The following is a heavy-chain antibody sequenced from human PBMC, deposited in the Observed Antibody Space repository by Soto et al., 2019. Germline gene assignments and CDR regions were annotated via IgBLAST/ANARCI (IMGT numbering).Heavy chain of an antibody. J-gene: IGHJ4*02. D-gene: IGHD3-3*01. CDR3: AKDLALGFWSGNYYFDH. CDR1: GFRFSDYA. CDR2: LSYDGSNK. Sequence: GGSLILSCAASGFRFSDYALHWVRQAPGKGLEWVAVLSYDGSNKYYADSVKGRFTVSRDNSKNTLYLEMNSLRPEDTAVYYCAKDLALGFWSGNYYFDHWGQGTLVTVSS. V-gene: IGHV3-30-3*02.